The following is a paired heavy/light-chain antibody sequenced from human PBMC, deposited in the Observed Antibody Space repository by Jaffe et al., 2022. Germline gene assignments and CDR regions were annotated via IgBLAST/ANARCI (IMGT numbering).Light chain of an antibody. V-gene: IGLV2-23*01. CDR3: CSCAGGRRYVV. CDR1: NSDVGNYNL. CDR2: EDT. J-gene: IGLJ7*01. Sequence: QSALTQPASVSGSPGQSITISCTGSNSDVGNYNLVSWYQHHPGKAPRLMIYEDTKRPSGVSDRFSGSKSGNTASLTISGLQAEDEADYYCCSCAGGRRYVVCGGGTQLTVL.
Heavy chain of an antibody. CDR2: IHNDGRT. J-gene: IGHJ4*02. CDR3: MTQRDSAWYFDY. D-gene: IGHD6-19*01. Sequence: QLQLQESGPGLVKPSETLSLTCTISGDYVGSNTHYWGWIRQSPGKGLEWIAIIHNDGRTYYNPSLKSRLTISVDTSKSQFSLRLSSLTATDTAVYYCMTQRDSAWYFDYWGQGTLVTVSS. CDR1: GDYVGSNTHY. V-gene: IGHV4-39*01.